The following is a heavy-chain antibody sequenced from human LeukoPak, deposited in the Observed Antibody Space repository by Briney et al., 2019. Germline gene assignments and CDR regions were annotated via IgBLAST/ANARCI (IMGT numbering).Heavy chain of an antibody. CDR2: IIPRLDIP. D-gene: IGHD1-26*01. CDR3: ARSVGGATTPRFDY. V-gene: IGHV1-69*04. CDR1: GDTFSRYA. Sequence: SVKVSCKASGDTFSRYAISWVRQAPGQGLEWMGRIIPRLDIPNYPQKFQGRVTITADKSTSTAYMEVRSLGSEDTAVYYCARSVGGATTPRFDYWGQGTLVTVSS. J-gene: IGHJ4*02.